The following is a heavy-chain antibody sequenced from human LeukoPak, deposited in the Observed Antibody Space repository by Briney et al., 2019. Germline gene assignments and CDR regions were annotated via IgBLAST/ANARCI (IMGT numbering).Heavy chain of an antibody. CDR1: GYSINSGYY. Sequence: PSETLSLTCTVSGYSINSGYYWGWIRQPPGKGLEWIGSIYYSGSTYYNPSLKSRVTISVDTSKNQFSLKLSSVTAADTAVYYCARAQGGYSGWFPFDYWGQGTLVTVSS. V-gene: IGHV4-38-2*02. CDR2: IYYSGST. J-gene: IGHJ4*02. CDR3: ARAQGGYSGWFPFDY. D-gene: IGHD6-19*01.